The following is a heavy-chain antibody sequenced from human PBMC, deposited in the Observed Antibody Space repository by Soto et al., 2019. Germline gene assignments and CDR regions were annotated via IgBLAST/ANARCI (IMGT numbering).Heavy chain of an antibody. D-gene: IGHD2-8*01. V-gene: IGHV4-59*01. J-gene: IGHJ4*02. CDR2: IYYTGTT. Sequence: SETLSLTCTVSGVSISSSYWSWLRQSPGTGLEWIGYIYYTGTTNYNPSLKRRVTISLDTAKNQFSLNVNSLTTADTAVYFCARGGNRYSTTASGVGGFGFWGQGTLVTVSS. CDR1: GVSISSSY. CDR3: ARGGNRYSTTASGVGGFGF.